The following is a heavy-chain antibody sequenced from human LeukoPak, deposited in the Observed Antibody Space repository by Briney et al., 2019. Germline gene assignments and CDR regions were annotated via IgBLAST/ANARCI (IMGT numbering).Heavy chain of an antibody. Sequence: PSETLSLACSVSGVSISSGSNYWGWIRQPPGKGLEWIGSIYYSGSTYYNPSLKSRVTISVDTSKNQFSLKLTSVTAADTAVYYCTKGRGIWGQGTLVTVSS. J-gene: IGHJ4*02. CDR1: GVSISSGSNY. CDR3: TKGRGI. D-gene: IGHD3-10*01. V-gene: IGHV4-39*07. CDR2: IYYSGST.